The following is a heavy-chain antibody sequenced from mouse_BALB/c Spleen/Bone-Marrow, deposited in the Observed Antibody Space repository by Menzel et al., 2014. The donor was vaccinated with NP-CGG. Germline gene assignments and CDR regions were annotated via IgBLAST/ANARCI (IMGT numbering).Heavy chain of an antibody. CDR2: IGTGGGT. D-gene: IGHD2-1*01. J-gene: IGHJ1*01. CDR3: ARDRAYGNWYFDV. V-gene: IGHV2-9*02. CDR1: GFSLKNYG. Sequence: QVQLQQSGPGLVAPSQSLSITCTVSGFSLKNYGVHWVRQPPGKGLEWLGVIGTGGGTNYNSALMSRLSINKDNSKSQVFLKMNSLQTDDTATYYCARDRAYGNWYFDVWGAGTPVTVSS.